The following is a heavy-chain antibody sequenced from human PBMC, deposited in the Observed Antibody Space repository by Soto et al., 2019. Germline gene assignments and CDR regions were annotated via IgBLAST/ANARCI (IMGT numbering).Heavy chain of an antibody. J-gene: IGHJ4*02. CDR3: AKDVGIPYYFDY. CDR2: ISYDGSNK. V-gene: IGHV3-30*18. CDR1: GFTFSSYG. Sequence: GGSLRLSCAASGFTFSSYGMHWVRQAPGKGLEWVAVISYDGSNKYYTDSVKGRFTISRDNSKNTLYLQMNSLRAEDTAVYYCAKDVGIPYYFDYWGQGTLVTVSS. D-gene: IGHD1-20*01.